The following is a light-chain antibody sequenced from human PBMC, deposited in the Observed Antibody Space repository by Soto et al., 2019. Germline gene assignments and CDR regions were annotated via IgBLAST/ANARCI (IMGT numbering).Light chain of an antibody. V-gene: IGKV1-5*03. CDR3: QQYNSYSPT. J-gene: IGKJ1*01. Sequence: IQSTQAPSTSSASVRDRVTITCRASQSISVWLAWYQQKAGKAPNLLIYKASRLESGVPSRFSGSGSETEFTLTISGLQPGDPATYYCQQYNSYSPTFGQGTKVDIK. CDR1: QSISVW. CDR2: KAS.